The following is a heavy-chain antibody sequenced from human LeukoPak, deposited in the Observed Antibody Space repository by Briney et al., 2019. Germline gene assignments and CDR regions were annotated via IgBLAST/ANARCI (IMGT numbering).Heavy chain of an antibody. CDR3: ARDPPMYYYDEPGSRDAFDI. CDR2: IWYDGSNK. V-gene: IGHV3-33*01. J-gene: IGHJ3*02. CDR1: GFTFSRYG. D-gene: IGHD3-22*01. Sequence: GGSLRLSCAASGFTFSRYGMHWVRQAPGKGLEWVAVIWYDGSNKYYAESVKGRFTISRDNSKNTLHLQMNSLRAEDTAVYYCARDPPMYYYDEPGSRDAFDIWGQGTMVTVSS.